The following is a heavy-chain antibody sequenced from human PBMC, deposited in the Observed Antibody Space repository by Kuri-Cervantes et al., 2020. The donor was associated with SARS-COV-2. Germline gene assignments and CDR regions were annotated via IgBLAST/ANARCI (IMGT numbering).Heavy chain of an antibody. J-gene: IGHJ3*02. D-gene: IGHD2-2*02. CDR1: GGALNTYNW. Sequence: GSLRLSCVVSGGALNTYNWWTWVRQPPGKGLQWIGEIFHDGSTKFNPSLSLRGRVTMSLDKSKNQLSLNLTSVTAADTAVYYCARESTYTFDIRGQGTLVTVSS. V-gene: IGHV4-4*02. CDR2: IFHDGST. CDR3: ARESTYTFDI.